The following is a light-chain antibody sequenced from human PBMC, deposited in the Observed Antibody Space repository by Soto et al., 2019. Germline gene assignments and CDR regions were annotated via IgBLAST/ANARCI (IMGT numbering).Light chain of an antibody. CDR3: QSYDSSLSGSYV. V-gene: IGLV1-40*01. J-gene: IGLJ1*01. Sequence: QSVLTQPPSVSGAPGQRVTISCTGSSSNIGAGYDVHWYQQLPGTAPKLLIYGSTKRPSGVPDRFSGSKSATSASLAITGLQAEDEADYYCQSYDSSLSGSYVFGAGTKLTV. CDR1: SSNIGAGYD. CDR2: GST.